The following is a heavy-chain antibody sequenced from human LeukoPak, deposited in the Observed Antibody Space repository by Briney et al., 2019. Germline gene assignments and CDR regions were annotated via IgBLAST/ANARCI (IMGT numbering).Heavy chain of an antibody. Sequence: AGGSLRLSCAASGFTFSDYYMSWIRQAPGKGLEWVSYISSSGSTMYYADSVKGRFTISRDNAKNTLYLQMNSLRAEDTAIYYCAKDMTGPRDYWGQGTLVTVPS. CDR1: GFTFSDYY. D-gene: IGHD3-16*01. CDR3: AKDMTGPRDY. CDR2: ISSSGSTM. V-gene: IGHV3-11*04. J-gene: IGHJ4*02.